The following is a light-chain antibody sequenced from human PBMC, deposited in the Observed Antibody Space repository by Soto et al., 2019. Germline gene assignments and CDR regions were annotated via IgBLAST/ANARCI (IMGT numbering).Light chain of an antibody. CDR1: SSDVGGYNY. CDR2: EVS. J-gene: IGLJ2*01. CDR3: SSYSGSNAV. V-gene: IGLV2-8*01. Sequence: QSALTQPPSASGSPGQSVTISCIGTSSDVGGYNYVSWYQQHPGKAPKLMIYEVSKRPSGVPDRFSGSKSGNTASLTVSGLQPDDEADDYCSSYSGSNAVFGGGTKLTVL.